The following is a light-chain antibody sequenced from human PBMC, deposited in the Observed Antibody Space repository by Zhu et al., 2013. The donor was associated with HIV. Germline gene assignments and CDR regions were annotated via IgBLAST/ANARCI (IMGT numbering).Light chain of an antibody. CDR3: CSFAGTYTFV. CDR1: INDVDGYNF. J-gene: IGLJ2*01. Sequence: QSALTQPRSVSGSLGQSVIISCIGTINDVDGYNFVSWYQQHPGKAPKLIIYDVTKRPSGVPDRFSGSKFAKTASLTISGLQPDDEADYYCCSFAGTYTFVFGGGTKLTVL. V-gene: IGLV2-11*01. CDR2: DVT.